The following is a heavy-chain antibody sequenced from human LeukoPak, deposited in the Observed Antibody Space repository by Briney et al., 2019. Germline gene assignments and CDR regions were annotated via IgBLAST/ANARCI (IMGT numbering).Heavy chain of an antibody. D-gene: IGHD3-16*02. CDR2: IHQGGST. CDR1: GESFSDYY. J-gene: IGHJ4*02. CDR3: AREGFRSVYRFFDY. V-gene: IGHV4-34*01. Sequence: SETLSLTCVVYGESFSDYYWSRIRQSPGKGLEWIGQIHQGGSTNYNSSLKSRVTISLDTSKNQISLRLTSVTAADTAVYYCAREGFRSVYRFFDYWGQGTLVTVSS.